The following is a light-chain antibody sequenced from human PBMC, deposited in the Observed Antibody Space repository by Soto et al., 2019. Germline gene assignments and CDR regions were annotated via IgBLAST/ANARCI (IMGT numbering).Light chain of an antibody. Sequence: DIVMTQSADSLAVSLGEGTTINCKSSQSVLYSSNNKNYLAWYQHKPGQPPNLLIYWASTRESGVPDRFSGSGSGTDFTLTISSLQAEDVAVYYCQQYYSTPYTFGQGTKLEIK. CDR3: QQYYSTPYT. CDR2: WAS. CDR1: QSVLYSSNNKNY. V-gene: IGKV4-1*01. J-gene: IGKJ2*01.